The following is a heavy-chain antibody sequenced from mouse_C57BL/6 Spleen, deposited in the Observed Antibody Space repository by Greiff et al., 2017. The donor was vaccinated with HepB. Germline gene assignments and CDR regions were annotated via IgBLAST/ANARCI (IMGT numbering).Heavy chain of an antibody. CDR1: GYTFTSYW. J-gene: IGHJ2*01. CDR2: IDPSDSYT. Sequence: VQLQQPGAELVKPGASVKLSCKASGYTFTSYWMQWVKQRPGQGLEWIGEIDPSDSYTNYNQKFKGKATLTVDTSSSTAYMQLSSLTSVDSAVYYCARESLDYWGQGTTLTVSS. CDR3: ARESLDY. V-gene: IGHV1-50*01.